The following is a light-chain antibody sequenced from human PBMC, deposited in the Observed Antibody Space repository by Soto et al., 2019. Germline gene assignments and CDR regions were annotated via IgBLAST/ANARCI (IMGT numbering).Light chain of an antibody. J-gene: IGKJ5*01. Sequence: EIVITQSPDTLSLSPGDRATLSCRASQSVHTFLAWYQQKPGQAPRLLIYGASTRAAGIPARFSGSGSGTDFTLTISSLESEDFAVYYCQQRANWPPITFGQGALLAI. CDR2: GAS. V-gene: IGKV3-11*01. CDR1: QSVHTF. CDR3: QQRANWPPIT.